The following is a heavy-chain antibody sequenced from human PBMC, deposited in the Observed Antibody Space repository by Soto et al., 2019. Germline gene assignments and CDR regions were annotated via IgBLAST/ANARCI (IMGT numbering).Heavy chain of an antibody. Sequence: PSETLSLTCSVSGGSIRSYYWSWIRQSPEKGLEWIGYFYHSGNSNYNPSLTSRVTISVDTSKNQLSLSLRSVTAADTAVYYCAAYGMGSSYTAFDYWGQGTPVTVSS. J-gene: IGHJ4*02. CDR3: AAYGMGSSYTAFDY. D-gene: IGHD6-6*01. CDR2: FYHSGNS. CDR1: GGSIRSYY. V-gene: IGHV4-59*01.